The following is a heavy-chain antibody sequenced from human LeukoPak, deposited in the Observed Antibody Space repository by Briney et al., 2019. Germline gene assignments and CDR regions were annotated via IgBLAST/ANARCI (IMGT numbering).Heavy chain of an antibody. J-gene: IGHJ5*02. CDR1: GGTFSSYA. CDR3: ARTKYYFENWFDP. D-gene: IGHD2/OR15-2a*01. Sequence: GSSVKVSCKASGGTFSSYAISWVRQAPGQGLEWMGRIIPILGIANYAQKFQGRATITADKSTSTAYMELSSLRSEDTAVYYCARTKYYFENWFDPGGQGTLVTVSS. CDR2: IIPILGIA. V-gene: IGHV1-69*04.